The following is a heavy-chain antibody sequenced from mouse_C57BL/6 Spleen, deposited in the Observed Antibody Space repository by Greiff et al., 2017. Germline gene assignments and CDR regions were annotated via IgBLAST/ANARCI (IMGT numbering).Heavy chain of an antibody. D-gene: IGHD1-1*01. CDR2: ISSGGSYT. J-gene: IGHJ2*01. CDR1: GFTFSSYG. Sequence: EVMLVESGGDLVKPGGSLKLSCAASGFTFSSYGMSWVRQTPDKRLEWVATISSGGSYTYYPDSVKGRFTISRDNAKNTLYLQMSSLKSEDTAMYYCAREGLLLRYFDYWGQGTTLTVSS. V-gene: IGHV5-6*01. CDR3: AREGLLLRYFDY.